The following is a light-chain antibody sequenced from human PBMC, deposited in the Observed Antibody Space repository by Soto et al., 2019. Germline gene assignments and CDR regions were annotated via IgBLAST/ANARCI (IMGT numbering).Light chain of an antibody. V-gene: IGLV2-23*02. J-gene: IGLJ2*01. CDR2: EVS. CDR1: SSDVGSYNL. Sequence: QSALTQPASVSGSPGQSITISCTGTSSDVGSYNLVSWYQQHPGKAPKLMIYEVSKRPSGVSNRFSGSKSGNTASLTISGVQAEDEADYYCCSYAGSSTSVVFGGGTKLTVL. CDR3: CSYAGSSTSVV.